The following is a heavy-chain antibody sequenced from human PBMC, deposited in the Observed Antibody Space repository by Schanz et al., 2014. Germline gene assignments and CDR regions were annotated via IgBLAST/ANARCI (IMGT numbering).Heavy chain of an antibody. D-gene: IGHD2-2*01. CDR2: ISGSGGST. V-gene: IGHV3-23*04. CDR3: ARDLSSLTQGDV. J-gene: IGHJ6*04. Sequence: EVQLVESGGALVQPGRSLRLSCAASGFTFSSYGMNWVRQAPGKGLEWVSAISGSGGSTVYADSVKGRFTISRDNAKNLLYLQMNGLRADDTAVYFCARDLSSLTQGDVWGKGTTXTVSS. CDR1: GFTFSSYG.